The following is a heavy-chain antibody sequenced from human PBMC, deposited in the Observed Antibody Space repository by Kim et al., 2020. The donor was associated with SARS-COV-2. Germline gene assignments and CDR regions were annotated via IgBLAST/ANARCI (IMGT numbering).Heavy chain of an antibody. Sequence: KFQGRVTITRDTSASTAYMELSSLRSEDTAVYYCARDSSGMVRGDYGMDVWGQGTTVTVSS. D-gene: IGHD3-10*01. V-gene: IGHV1-3*01. J-gene: IGHJ6*02. CDR3: ARDSSGMVRGDYGMDV.